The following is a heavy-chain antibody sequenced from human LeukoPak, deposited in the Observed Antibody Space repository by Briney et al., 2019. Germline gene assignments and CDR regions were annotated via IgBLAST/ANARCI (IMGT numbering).Heavy chain of an antibody. Sequence: GRSLRLSCAASGFTFSSYAMHWVRQAPGKGLEWVAVISYDGSNKYYADSVKGRFTISRDNSKNTLYLQMNSLRAEDTAVYYCARPAYCSGGSCYPKSQYFQHWGQGTLVTVPS. V-gene: IGHV3-30-3*01. D-gene: IGHD2-15*01. CDR3: ARPAYCSGGSCYPKSQYFQH. J-gene: IGHJ1*01. CDR1: GFTFSSYA. CDR2: ISYDGSNK.